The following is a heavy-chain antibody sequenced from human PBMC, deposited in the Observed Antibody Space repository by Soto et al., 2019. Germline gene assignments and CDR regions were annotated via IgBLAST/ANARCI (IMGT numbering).Heavy chain of an antibody. CDR1: GFTFSSYG. V-gene: IGHV3-33*01. D-gene: IGHD2-2*01. J-gene: IGHJ4*02. CDR3: ARDQSTTGPDY. CDR2: IWYDGSNK. Sequence: QVQLVESGGGVVQPGRSLRLSCAASGFTFSSYGMHWVRQAPGKGLEWVAVIWYDGSNKYYADSVKGRFTISRDNSKNTLYLQMNSLRAEDTAVYSCARDQSTTGPDYWCQGTLDTVSS.